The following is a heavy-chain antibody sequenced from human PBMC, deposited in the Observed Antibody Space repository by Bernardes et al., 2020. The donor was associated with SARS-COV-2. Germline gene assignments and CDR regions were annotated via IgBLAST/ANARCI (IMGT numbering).Heavy chain of an antibody. Sequence: LSVTFAVYGGSFSGYSWSWIRQPPGKGLAWIGEINHSGSTNYNPSLKSRVTISVDTSKNQFSLKLSSVTAADTAVYYCARATSYSSSSGDHGMDVWGQGTTVTVSS. D-gene: IGHD6-6*01. CDR3: ARATSYSSSSGDHGMDV. CDR1: GGSFSGYS. J-gene: IGHJ6*02. CDR2: INHSGST. V-gene: IGHV4-34*01.